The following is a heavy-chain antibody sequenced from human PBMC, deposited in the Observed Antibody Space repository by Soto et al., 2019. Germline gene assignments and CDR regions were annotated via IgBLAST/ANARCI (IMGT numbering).Heavy chain of an antibody. CDR1: GYTFTGFF. CDR3: ASGGSRVTREFDY. D-gene: IGHD2-21*02. Sequence: QVQLVQSGAEVKKPGASVKVSCKASGYTFTGFFIHWVRQAPGQGLEWLGWINPNSGDTEYAQNFQGWVTMPSDTSISTAYRELSRLRSDETAVYYCASGGSRVTREFDYWGQGTLVSVSS. CDR2: INPNSGDT. V-gene: IGHV1-2*04. J-gene: IGHJ4*02.